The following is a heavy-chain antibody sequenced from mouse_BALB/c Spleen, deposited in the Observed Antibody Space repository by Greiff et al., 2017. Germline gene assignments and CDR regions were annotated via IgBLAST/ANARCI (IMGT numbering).Heavy chain of an antibody. D-gene: IGHD2-2*01. CDR2: IWWNDNK. CDR3: ARMVTPEYYFDY. J-gene: IGHJ2*01. Sequence: ESGPGILQPSQTLSLTCSFSGFSLSTYGIGVGWIRQPSGKGLEWLAHIWWNDNKYYNTALKSRLTISKDTSNNQVFLKIASVDTADTATYYCARMVTPEYYFDYWGQGTTLTVSS. V-gene: IGHV8-11*01. CDR1: GFSLSTYGIG.